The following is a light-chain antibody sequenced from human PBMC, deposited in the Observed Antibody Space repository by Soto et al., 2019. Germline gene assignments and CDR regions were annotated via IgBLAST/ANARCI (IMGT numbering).Light chain of an antibody. Sequence: EIVLTQSPATLSSSPGERATLSCRASQSVSSYLAWYQQKPGQAPRLLIYDASNRATAIPARCSGSGSGTDFTLTISSLEPEDFAVYYCQQRSNWLTFGGGTKVEIK. CDR1: QSVSSY. J-gene: IGKJ4*01. V-gene: IGKV3-11*01. CDR2: DAS. CDR3: QQRSNWLT.